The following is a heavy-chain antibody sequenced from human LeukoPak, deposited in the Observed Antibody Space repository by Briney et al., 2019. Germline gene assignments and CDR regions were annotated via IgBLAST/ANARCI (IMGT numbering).Heavy chain of an antibody. CDR2: INHSGST. J-gene: IGHJ4*02. CDR1: GGSFSGYY. V-gene: IGHV4-34*01. D-gene: IGHD3-16*01. Sequence: EASETLSLTCAVYGGSFSGYYWSWIRQPPGKGLEWIGEINHSGSTNYNPSLKSRVTMSVDTSKNQFSLKLSSVTAADTAVYYCARGLHMITDLYYFDYWGQGTLVTVSS. CDR3: ARGLHMITDLYYFDY.